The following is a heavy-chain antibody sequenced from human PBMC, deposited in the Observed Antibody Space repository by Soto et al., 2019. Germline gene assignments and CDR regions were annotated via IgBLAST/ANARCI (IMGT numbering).Heavy chain of an antibody. V-gene: IGHV3-53*01. CDR1: GLTVSGKKY. CDR3: ATWHLQEHAYDV. J-gene: IGHJ3*01. Sequence: DVQVVESGGGLIQPGGALRLSCAVSGLTVSGKKYVAWVRQAPGKGLEWVSGFYDLDGTYYADSLKGRFTTSGDSSRTIVYLQMNDLRPEDTAVYYCATWHLQEHAYDVWGQGTTVTVSS. D-gene: IGHD4-4*01. CDR2: FYDLDGT.